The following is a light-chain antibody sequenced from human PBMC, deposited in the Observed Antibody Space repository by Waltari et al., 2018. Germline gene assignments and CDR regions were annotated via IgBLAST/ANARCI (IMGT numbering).Light chain of an antibody. Sequence: QSVLTQSPSVSRAPGQGVTISCTGSRSNIGTNYVHWYQQLPGAAPKLLIYGNSNRPSGVPDRFSGSKSGTSASLAITGLQAVDEADYFCQSYDSSLTVVVFGGRTKLTVL. CDR1: RSNIGTNYV. J-gene: IGLJ3*02. CDR3: QSYDSSLTVVV. V-gene: IGLV1-40*01. CDR2: GNS.